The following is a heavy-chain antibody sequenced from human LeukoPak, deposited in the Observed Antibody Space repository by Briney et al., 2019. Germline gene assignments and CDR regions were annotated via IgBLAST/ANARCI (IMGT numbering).Heavy chain of an antibody. J-gene: IGHJ4*02. CDR2: INPNSGDT. V-gene: IGHV1-2*06. D-gene: IGHD3-16*02. Sequence: VKVSCKASGYTFTGYYMHWVRQAPGQGLEWMGRINPNSGDTNYAQKFQGRVTMTRDTSISTAYMELSRLRSDDTAVYYCARSTFGGVIEHDYWGQGTLVTVSS. CDR1: GYTFTGYY. CDR3: ARSTFGGVIEHDY.